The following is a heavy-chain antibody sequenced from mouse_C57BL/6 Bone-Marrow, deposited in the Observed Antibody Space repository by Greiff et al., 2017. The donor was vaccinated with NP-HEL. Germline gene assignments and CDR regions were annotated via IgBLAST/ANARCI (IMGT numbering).Heavy chain of an antibody. Sequence: VQLKESGPGLAKPSQTLSLTCSVTGYSITSDYWNWIRKFPGNKLEYMGYISYSGSTYYNPSLKSRISITRDTSKNQYYLQLNSVTTEDTATYYCARWIYYSGSSYGYFDVWGTGTTVTVSS. D-gene: IGHD1-1*01. CDR1: GYSITSDY. V-gene: IGHV3-8*01. CDR2: ISYSGST. CDR3: ARWIYYSGSSYGYFDV. J-gene: IGHJ1*03.